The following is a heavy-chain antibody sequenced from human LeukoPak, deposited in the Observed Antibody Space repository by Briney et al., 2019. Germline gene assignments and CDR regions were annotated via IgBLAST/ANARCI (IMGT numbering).Heavy chain of an antibody. CDR3: ARGCNGVSCYSGSNWFDT. J-gene: IGHJ5*02. V-gene: IGHV1-8*01. CDR1: GYTFTSYD. Sequence: GASVKVSCKASGYTFTSYDINWVRQATGQGPEWMGWMNPNSGNTGYAQKFQGRVTMTRDTSINTAYMELHNLRSDDTAVYYCARGCNGVSCYSGSNWFDTWGLGTLVTVSS. CDR2: MNPNSGNT. D-gene: IGHD2-15*01.